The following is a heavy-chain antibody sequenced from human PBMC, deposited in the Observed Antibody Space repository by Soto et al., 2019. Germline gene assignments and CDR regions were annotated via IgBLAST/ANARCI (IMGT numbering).Heavy chain of an antibody. Sequence: PGGSLRLSCAASGFTFRSYAMSWARQAPGKGLEWVSVISGSGDSTYYADSVRGRFTISRDNSKNTLYLQMNSLRAEDTAVYYCAKDRDGAAAGHTKFYGMDVWGQGTTVTVSS. CDR2: ISGSGDST. J-gene: IGHJ6*02. CDR1: GFTFRSYA. V-gene: IGHV3-23*01. CDR3: AKDRDGAAAGHTKFYGMDV. D-gene: IGHD6-13*01.